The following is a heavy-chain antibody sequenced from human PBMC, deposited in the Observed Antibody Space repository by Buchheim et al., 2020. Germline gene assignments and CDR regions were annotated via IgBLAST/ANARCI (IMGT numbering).Heavy chain of an antibody. J-gene: IGHJ4*02. CDR1: GFTFSNYW. Sequence: EVQLVESGGGLVQWGGSLRLSCAASGFTFSNYWMSWVRQAPGKGLEWVANIKEDGTEVHFVDSVKGRFFISRDNARNSLYLQLNSLRVEDSAMYYCVRFGIVPPIYYFDYWGQGT. V-gene: IGHV3-7*01. D-gene: IGHD2/OR15-2a*01. CDR2: IKEDGTEV. CDR3: VRFGIVPPIYYFDY.